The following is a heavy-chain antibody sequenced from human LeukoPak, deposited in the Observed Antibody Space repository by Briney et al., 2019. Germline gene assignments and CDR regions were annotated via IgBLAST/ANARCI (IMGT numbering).Heavy chain of an antibody. CDR2: ISGSGGST. D-gene: IGHD1-14*01. CDR3: ARTLYYYYYMDV. J-gene: IGHJ6*03. Sequence: GGSLRLSCAASGFTFSSYAMSWVRQAPGKGLEWVSAISGSGGSTYYADSVKGRFTISRDNSKNTLYLQMNSLRAEDTAVYYCARTLYYYYYMDVWGKGTTVTISS. CDR1: GFTFSSYA. V-gene: IGHV3-23*01.